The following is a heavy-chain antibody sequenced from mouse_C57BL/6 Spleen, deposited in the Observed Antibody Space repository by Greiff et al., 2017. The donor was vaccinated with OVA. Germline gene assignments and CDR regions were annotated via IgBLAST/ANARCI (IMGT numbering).Heavy chain of an antibody. CDR3: ARSGYGTSGSSYNYYAMDY. J-gene: IGHJ4*01. CDR1: GYTFTSYW. CDR2: IDPSDSYT. Sequence: QVQLQQPGAELVKPGASVKLSCKASGYTFTSYWMQWVKQRPGQGLEWIGEIDPSDSYTNYNQKFKGKATLTVDTSSSTAYMQLSSLTSEDSAVYYCARSGYGTSGSSYNYYAMDYWGQGTSVTVAS. V-gene: IGHV1-50*01. D-gene: IGHD1-1*01.